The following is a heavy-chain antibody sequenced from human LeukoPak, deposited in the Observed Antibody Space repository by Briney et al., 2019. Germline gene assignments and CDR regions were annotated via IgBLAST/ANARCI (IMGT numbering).Heavy chain of an antibody. J-gene: IGHJ4*02. Sequence: ASVKVSCKASGGTFSSYAISWVRQAPGQGLEWMGGIIPIFGTANYAQKFQGRVTITADESTSTAYMELSSLRSEDTAVYYCARSRTSPGGYFDCWGQGTLVTVSS. CDR3: ARSRTSPGGYFDC. CDR2: IIPIFGTA. V-gene: IGHV1-69*13. D-gene: IGHD1-14*01. CDR1: GGTFSSYA.